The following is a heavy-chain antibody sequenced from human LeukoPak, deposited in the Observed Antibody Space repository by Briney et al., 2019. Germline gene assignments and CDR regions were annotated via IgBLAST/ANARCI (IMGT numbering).Heavy chain of an antibody. Sequence: GSLRLSCAASGFTFSSYSMNWVRQAPGKGLEWVSSISSSSSYIYYADSVKGRFTISRDNAKNSLYLQINSLGAEDTAVYYCARDTYSYGPHFDYWGQGTLVTVSS. J-gene: IGHJ4*02. CDR3: ARDTYSYGPHFDY. V-gene: IGHV3-21*01. D-gene: IGHD5-18*01. CDR2: ISSSSSYI. CDR1: GFTFSSYS.